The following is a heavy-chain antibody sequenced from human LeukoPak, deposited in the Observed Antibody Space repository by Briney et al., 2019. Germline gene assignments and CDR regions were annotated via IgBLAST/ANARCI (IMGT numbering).Heavy chain of an antibody. V-gene: IGHV1-8*02. CDR1: GYPFTGFP. J-gene: IGHJ6*03. CDR3: ARGEGDYYYMDV. Sequence: ASVKVSCKASGYPFTGFPMYWVRQATGQGLEWMGWMNPNSGNTGYAQKFQGRVTMTRNTSISTAYMELSSLRSEDTAVYYCARGEGDYYYMDVWGKGTTVTISS. CDR2: MNPNSGNT.